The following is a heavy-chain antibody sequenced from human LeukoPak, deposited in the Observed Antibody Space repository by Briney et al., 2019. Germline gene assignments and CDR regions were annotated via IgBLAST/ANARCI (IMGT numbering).Heavy chain of an antibody. J-gene: IGHJ4*02. CDR1: GFTFNSHG. Sequence: GGSLRLSCAASGFTFNSHGMHWVRQAPGKGLEWVAVISDDGNNEKYAGSVKGRFTVSRDNSRNTLYLQMNSLRAEDTAVYYCAKGCAGGGSCYILDYWGQGTLVTVSS. CDR2: ISDDGNNE. CDR3: AKGCAGGGSCYILDY. D-gene: IGHD2-15*01. V-gene: IGHV3-30*18.